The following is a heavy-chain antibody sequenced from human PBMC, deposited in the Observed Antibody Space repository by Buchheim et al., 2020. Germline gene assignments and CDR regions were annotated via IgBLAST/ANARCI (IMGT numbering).Heavy chain of an antibody. CDR2: IKSKTDGGTT. Sequence: EVQLVESGGGLVKPGGSLRLSCAASGFTFSNAWMSWVRQAPGKGLEWVGRIKSKTDGGTTDYAAPVKGRFTISRDDSKNTLYLQMNSLKTEDTAVYYCTTDLGPGLYDFWSGSIGMDVWGQGTT. V-gene: IGHV3-15*01. J-gene: IGHJ6*02. D-gene: IGHD3-3*01. CDR3: TTDLGPGLYDFWSGSIGMDV. CDR1: GFTFSNAW.